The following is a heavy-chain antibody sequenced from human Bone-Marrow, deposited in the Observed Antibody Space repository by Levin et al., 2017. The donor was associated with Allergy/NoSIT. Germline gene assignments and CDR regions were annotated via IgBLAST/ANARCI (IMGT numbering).Heavy chain of an antibody. CDR2: ISNSGST. V-gene: IGHV4-59*08. CDR3: ARQDRVRGVIQPFDY. J-gene: IGHJ4*02. D-gene: IGHD3-10*01. CDR1: GASISSYY. Sequence: PSQTLSLTCSVSGASISSYYWSWIRQPPGKGLEWIGYISNSGSTNYKPSLQRRVTISADTSKNEISLRLSPVTAEDTALYYCARQDRVRGVIQPFDYWGQGTLVTVSS.